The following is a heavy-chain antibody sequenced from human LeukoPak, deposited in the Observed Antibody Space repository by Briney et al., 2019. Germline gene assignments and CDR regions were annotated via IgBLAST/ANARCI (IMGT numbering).Heavy chain of an antibody. CDR2: IFPSGGEI. CDR1: GFTFSTFA. V-gene: IGHV3-23*01. Sequence: PGGSLRLSCAASGFTFSTFAMIWVRQPPGKGLEWVSSIFPSGGEIHYADSVRGRFTISRDNSKSTLSLQMNSLRAEDTAVYYCVTDDFGDIDSSTSYDFYDMWGQGTMVIVSS. CDR3: VTDDFGDIDSSTSYDFYDM. J-gene: IGHJ3*02. D-gene: IGHD3/OR15-3a*01.